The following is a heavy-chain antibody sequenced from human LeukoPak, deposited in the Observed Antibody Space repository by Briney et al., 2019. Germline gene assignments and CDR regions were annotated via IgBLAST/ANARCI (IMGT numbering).Heavy chain of an antibody. D-gene: IGHD2-2*01. Sequence: PGGSLRLSCVATGFSLSKYGMHWVRQAPGKGLEWVAYIPDDGINKSYADSVKGRFTISRDDSKYTLYLQMNSLRAEDTAVFYCAKDGANYAKDYWGQGTLVTVSS. CDR2: IPDDGINK. CDR3: AKDGANYAKDY. CDR1: GFSLSKYG. J-gene: IGHJ4*02. V-gene: IGHV3-30*02.